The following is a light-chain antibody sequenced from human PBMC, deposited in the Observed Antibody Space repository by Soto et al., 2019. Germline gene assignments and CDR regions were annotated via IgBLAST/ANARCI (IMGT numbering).Light chain of an antibody. CDR1: QSVRSGY. Sequence: EIVLTQSPGTLSLSPGERATLSCRASQSVRSGYFAWYQQKPGQAPRLLIVGASSRATGIPDRFSGGGSGTDFTLTITSLQSEDFAFYYCQHYNNWPPMNTFGQGTKVDIK. J-gene: IGKJ2*01. CDR3: QHYNNWPPMNT. V-gene: IGKV3-20*01. CDR2: GAS.